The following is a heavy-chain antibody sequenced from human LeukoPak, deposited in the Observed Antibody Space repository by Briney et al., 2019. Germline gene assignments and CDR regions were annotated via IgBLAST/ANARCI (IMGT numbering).Heavy chain of an antibody. CDR3: ARDATAAAAGTAGFDY. D-gene: IGHD6-13*01. Sequence: ASVKVSCKASGYTFTSYYMYWVRQAPGQGLEWMGWISAYNGNTNYAQKLQGRVTMTTDTSTSTAYMELRSLRSDDTAVYYCARDATAAAAGTAGFDYWGQGTLVTVSS. CDR1: GYTFTSYY. V-gene: IGHV1-18*04. J-gene: IGHJ4*02. CDR2: ISAYNGNT.